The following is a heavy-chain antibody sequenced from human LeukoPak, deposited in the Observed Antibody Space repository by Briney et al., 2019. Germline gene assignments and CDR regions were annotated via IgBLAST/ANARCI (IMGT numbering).Heavy chain of an antibody. Sequence: GGSLRLSCAASGFTFSSYEMNWVRQAPGKGLEWVSYISSSGSTIYYADSVEGRFTISRDNAKNSLDLQMNSLRAEDTAVYYCAREDSSGKTLDYWGQGTLVTVSS. D-gene: IGHD6-19*01. J-gene: IGHJ4*02. V-gene: IGHV3-48*03. CDR3: AREDSSGKTLDY. CDR2: ISSSGSTI. CDR1: GFTFSSYE.